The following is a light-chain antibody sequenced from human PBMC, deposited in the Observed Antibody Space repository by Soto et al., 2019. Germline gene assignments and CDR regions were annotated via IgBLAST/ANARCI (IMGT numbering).Light chain of an antibody. Sequence: EIVLTQSPATLSLTPGERATLSCRASQSVSSYLAWYQQKPGQAPRLLIYGASRRATGIPDRFSGSGSATDFTLTISRLEPEDFAVYFCQQSGSSPLTFGGGTKVDI. CDR1: QSVSSY. CDR3: QQSGSSPLT. CDR2: GAS. V-gene: IGKV3-20*01. J-gene: IGKJ4*01.